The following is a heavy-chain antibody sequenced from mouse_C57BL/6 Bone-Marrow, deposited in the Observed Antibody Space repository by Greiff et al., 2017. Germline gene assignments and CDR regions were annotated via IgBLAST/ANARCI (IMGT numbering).Heavy chain of an antibody. D-gene: IGHD1-1*01. CDR3: ARCPYCYGSSYDY. Sequence: VQLQESGAELARPGASVKLSCKASGYTFTSYGISWVKQRTGQGLEWIGEIYPRGGNTYYNEKFKGQATLTADKSSSTEYMEHRSLTSEDYAVYFCARCPYCYGSSYDYWGQGTTLTVSS. V-gene: IGHV1-81*01. CDR1: GYTFTSYG. J-gene: IGHJ2*01. CDR2: IYPRGGNT.